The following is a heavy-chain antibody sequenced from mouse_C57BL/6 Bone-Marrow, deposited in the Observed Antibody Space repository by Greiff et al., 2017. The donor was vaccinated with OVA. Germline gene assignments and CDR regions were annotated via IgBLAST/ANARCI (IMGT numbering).Heavy chain of an antibody. J-gene: IGHJ2*01. V-gene: IGHV14-4*01. D-gene: IGHD1-1*01. CDR3: ATRITTVVEGY. CDR1: GFNIKDDY. Sequence: VQLKQSGAELVRPGASVKLSCTASGFNIKDDYMHWVKQRPEQGLEWIGWIDPENGDTEYASKFQGKATITADTSSNTAYLQLSSLTSEDTAVYYCATRITTVVEGYWGQGTTLTVSS. CDR2: IDPENGDT.